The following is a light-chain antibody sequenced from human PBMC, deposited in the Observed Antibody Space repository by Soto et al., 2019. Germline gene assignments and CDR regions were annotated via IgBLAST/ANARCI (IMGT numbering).Light chain of an antibody. CDR2: RNN. CDR3: TVWDDSLRGRL. J-gene: IGLJ7*01. Sequence: QSVLTQPPSASGTPGQRVTISSSGSSSNIESNFVYWYQQFPGTAPRLLIYRNNQRPSGVPDRFSGSKSGTSASLAISALRSEDEADYYCTVWDDSLRGRLFGGGTQLTVL. V-gene: IGLV1-47*01. CDR1: SSNIESNF.